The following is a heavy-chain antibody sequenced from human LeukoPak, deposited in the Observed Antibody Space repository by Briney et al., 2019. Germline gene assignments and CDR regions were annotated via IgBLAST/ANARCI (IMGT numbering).Heavy chain of an antibody. CDR2: ISGSGGST. D-gene: IGHD6-13*01. CDR3: ARGGDVIAAAPSWFDP. V-gene: IGHV3-23*01. Sequence: GGSLRLSCAASGFTFSSYAMSWVRQAPGKGLEWVSAISGSGGSTYYADSVKGRFTISRDNSKNTLYLQMNSLRAEDTAVYYCARGGDVIAAAPSWFDPWGQGTLVTVSS. CDR1: GFTFSSYA. J-gene: IGHJ5*02.